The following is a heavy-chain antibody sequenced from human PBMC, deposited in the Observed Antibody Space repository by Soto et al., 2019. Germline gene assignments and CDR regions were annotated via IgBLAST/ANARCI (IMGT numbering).Heavy chain of an antibody. D-gene: IGHD3-22*01. CDR2: ISYDGSNK. CDR1: GFTFSSYA. V-gene: IGHV3-30-3*01. Sequence: GGSLRLSCAASGFTFSSYAMHWDRQAPGKGLEWVAVISYDGSNKYYADSVKGRFTISRDNSKNTLYLQMNSLRAEDTAVYYCARDPTPKYYYDSSGPLLKWGQGTLVTVSS. J-gene: IGHJ4*02. CDR3: ARDPTPKYYYDSSGPLLK.